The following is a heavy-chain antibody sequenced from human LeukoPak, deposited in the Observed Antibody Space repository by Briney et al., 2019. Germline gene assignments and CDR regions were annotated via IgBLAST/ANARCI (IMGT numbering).Heavy chain of an antibody. CDR3: AREISSLTTATTSAHFDY. D-gene: IGHD4-17*01. J-gene: IGHJ4*02. Sequence: GGSLRLSCAASGFTFSSYSMTWVRQAPGKGLEWVSSISSSSSYIYYADSVKGRFTISRDNAKNSLYLQMNSLRAEDTAVYYCAREISSLTTATTSAHFDYWGQGTLVTVSS. V-gene: IGHV3-21*01. CDR1: GFTFSSYS. CDR2: ISSSSSYI.